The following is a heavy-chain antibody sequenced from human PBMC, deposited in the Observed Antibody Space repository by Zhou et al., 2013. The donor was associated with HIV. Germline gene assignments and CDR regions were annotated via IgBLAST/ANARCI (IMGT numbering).Heavy chain of an antibody. CDR2: ISSYRGHT. V-gene: IGHV1-18*04. J-gene: IGHJ6*03. D-gene: IGHD6-25*01. Sequence: QVQLVQSGAEVKKPGASVKVSCKASGYTFTSYYMHWVRQAPGQGLEWMAWISSYRGHTNYAQKFQGRVSVTTDPSTNTAYMELRSLRTDDTAVYYCARALSARWGGGGFYYMDVWGQGTTGHRLL. CDR3: ARALSARWGGGGFYYMDV. CDR1: GYTFTSYY.